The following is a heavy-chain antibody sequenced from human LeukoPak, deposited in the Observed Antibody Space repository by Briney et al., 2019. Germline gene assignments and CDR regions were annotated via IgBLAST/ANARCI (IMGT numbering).Heavy chain of an antibody. D-gene: IGHD3-10*01. CDR2: IYSGGST. Sequence: PGGSLRLSCAASGFTFSNAWMSWVRQAPGKGLEWVSVIYSGGSTYYADSVKGRFTISRDNSKNTLYLQMNSLRAEDTAVYYCARVTTVLLWFGELWDAFDIWGQGTMVTVSS. J-gene: IGHJ3*02. CDR1: GFTFSNAW. V-gene: IGHV3-66*01. CDR3: ARVTTVLLWFGELWDAFDI.